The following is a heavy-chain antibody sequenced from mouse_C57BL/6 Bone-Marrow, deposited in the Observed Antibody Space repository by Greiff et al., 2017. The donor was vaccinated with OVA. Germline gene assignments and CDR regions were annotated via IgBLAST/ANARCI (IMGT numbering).Heavy chain of an antibody. Sequence: QVQLKQPGTELVKPGASVKLSCKASGYTFTSYWMHWVKQRPGQGLEWIGNINPSNGGTNYNEKFKSKATLTVDKSSSTAYMQLSSLTSEDSAVYYCARMGYYGSKSDYWGQGTTLTVSS. V-gene: IGHV1-53*01. J-gene: IGHJ2*01. CDR2: INPSNGGT. D-gene: IGHD1-1*01. CDR1: GYTFTSYW. CDR3: ARMGYYGSKSDY.